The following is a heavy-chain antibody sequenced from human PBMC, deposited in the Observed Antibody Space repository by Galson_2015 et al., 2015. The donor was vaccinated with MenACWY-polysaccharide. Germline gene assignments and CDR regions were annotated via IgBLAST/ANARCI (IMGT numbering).Heavy chain of an antibody. CDR2: IQYDGSNK. Sequence: LRLSCAASGSRFSNSGMHWVRQAPGPGLEWVAVIQYDGSNKVYADSVKGRFTIYRDNSKNTVFLEMNTLGVEDTAVYYCAREGSRIVFHAFDIWGQGTMVTVSS. CDR3: AREGSRIVFHAFDI. J-gene: IGHJ3*02. V-gene: IGHV3-33*01. D-gene: IGHD2-2*01. CDR1: GSRFSNSG.